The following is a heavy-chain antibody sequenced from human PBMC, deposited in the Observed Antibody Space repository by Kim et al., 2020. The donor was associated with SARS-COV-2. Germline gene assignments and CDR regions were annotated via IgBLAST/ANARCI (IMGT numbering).Heavy chain of an antibody. CDR3: AKDRGPWEPGPY. D-gene: IGHD1-26*01. CDR1: GFTFSSYA. V-gene: IGHV3-23*01. J-gene: IGHJ4*02. Sequence: GGSLRLSCAASGFTFSSYAMSWVRQAPGKGLEWVSGISGSGSSTYYADSVKGRFTISRDNSKNTLYLQMNSLRAEDTAVYYCAKDRGPWEPGPYWGQGTLVTVSS. CDR2: ISGSGSST.